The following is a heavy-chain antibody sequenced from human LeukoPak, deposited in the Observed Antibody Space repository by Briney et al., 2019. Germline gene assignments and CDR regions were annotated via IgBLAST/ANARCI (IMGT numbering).Heavy chain of an antibody. CDR3: AGSMVRGVMAY. CDR2: IYSGGST. J-gene: IGHJ4*02. V-gene: IGHV3-66*01. Sequence: GGSLRLSCAASGFTVSSNYMSWVRQAPGKGLEWVSVIYSGGSTYYADSVKGRFTISRDNAKNSLYLQMNSLRAEDTAVYYCAGSMVRGVMAYWGQGTLVTVSS. D-gene: IGHD3-10*01. CDR1: GFTVSSNY.